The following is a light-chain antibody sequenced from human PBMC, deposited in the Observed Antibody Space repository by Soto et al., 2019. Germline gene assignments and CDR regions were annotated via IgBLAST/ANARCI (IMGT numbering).Light chain of an antibody. CDR2: EVT. CDR1: SGDVGGYNF. J-gene: IGLJ1*01. CDR3: SSYTSSSTSFV. V-gene: IGLV2-14*01. Sequence: QSALTQPASVSGSPGQSITISCTGTSGDVGGYNFVSWYQQHPGKAPKLMIYEVTNRPSGVSNRFSGSKSGNTASLTISGLQAEDEADYYCSSYTSSSTSFVFXTGTK.